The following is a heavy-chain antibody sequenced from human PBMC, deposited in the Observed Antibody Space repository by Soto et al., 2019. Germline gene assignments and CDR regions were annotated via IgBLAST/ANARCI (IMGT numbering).Heavy chain of an antibody. V-gene: IGHV1-46*01. CDR2: ISPSGGST. Sequence: GASVKDSCKASGYTFTSYYMHWVRQAPGQGLEWMGIISPSGGSTSYAQKFQGRVTMTRDTSTSTVYMELSSLRSEDTAVYYCARKGPGGSSFVVAFDIWGQGTMVTVSS. D-gene: IGHD6-6*01. J-gene: IGHJ3*02. CDR1: GYTFTSYY. CDR3: ARKGPGGSSFVVAFDI.